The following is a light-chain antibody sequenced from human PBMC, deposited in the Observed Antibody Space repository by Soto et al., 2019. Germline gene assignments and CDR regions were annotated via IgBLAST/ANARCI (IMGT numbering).Light chain of an antibody. J-gene: IGLJ1*01. CDR3: ISYTGRRTAYV. Sequence: QSVLTQAACVSGSPGQSITISCTGTSGDVGSYNYVAWYQQFPGKTPKILIYGVSNRPSGVSSRFSGSKSGNTASLTISGLQAEDEADYYCISYTGRRTAYVFGSGTKVTV. CDR1: SGDVGSYNY. CDR2: GVS. V-gene: IGLV2-14*01.